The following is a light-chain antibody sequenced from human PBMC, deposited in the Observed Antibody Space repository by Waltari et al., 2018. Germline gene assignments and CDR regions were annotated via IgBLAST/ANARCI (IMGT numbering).Light chain of an antibody. CDR2: AAS. Sequence: DIQMTQSPSSLSASVGDRVTITCRASQSIATYLNWYQQKPGKAPNLLIYAASSLQSGVPSRFSGSGSGAYFTLTISSLQPEDFATYYCQQSYSYFITFGQGTRLEIK. J-gene: IGKJ5*01. CDR1: QSIATY. V-gene: IGKV1-39*01. CDR3: QQSYSYFIT.